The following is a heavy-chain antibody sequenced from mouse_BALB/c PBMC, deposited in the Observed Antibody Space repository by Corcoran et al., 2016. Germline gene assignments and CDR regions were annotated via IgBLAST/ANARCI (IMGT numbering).Heavy chain of an antibody. J-gene: IGHJ3*01. V-gene: IGHV1-9*01. CDR2: ILPGSGST. CDR3: AGVNWAGAY. CDR1: GYTFSSYW. D-gene: IGHD4-1*01. Sequence: QVQLQQSGAELMKPGASVKISCKATGYTFSSYWIEWVKQRPGHGLEWIGEILPGSGSTNYNEKFKGKATFTADTSSNTAYMQLSSLTSEDSAVYYCAGVNWAGAYWGQGTLVTVSA.